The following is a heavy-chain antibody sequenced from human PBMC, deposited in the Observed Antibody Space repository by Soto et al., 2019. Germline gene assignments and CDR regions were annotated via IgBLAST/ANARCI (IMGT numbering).Heavy chain of an antibody. J-gene: IGHJ3*02. CDR2: ISGYNGNT. D-gene: IGHD4-17*01. Sequence: QVQVVQSGAEVKKPGASVKVSCKTSGYTFTSYDISWVRQAPGQGLEWMGWISGYNGNTNYALKLQGRVTMTIDTSTSTAYLELRSLRSADTAVYYCARESATTHDGFDIWGQGTMVSVSS. CDR1: GYTFTSYD. V-gene: IGHV1-18*01. CDR3: ARESATTHDGFDI.